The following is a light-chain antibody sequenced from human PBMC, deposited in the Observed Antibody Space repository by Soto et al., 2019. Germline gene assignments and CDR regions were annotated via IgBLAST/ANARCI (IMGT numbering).Light chain of an antibody. CDR3: SSHTTTNTLP. CDR2: EVS. J-gene: IGLJ1*01. V-gene: IGLV2-14*01. CDR1: SSDVGDHNY. Sequence: QAVLTQPVAVSGSPGQSITISCTGASSDVGDHNYVAWYQQHPGKAPKLILYEVSNRPSGVSNRFSGSKSGNTASLTISGLQAEDEADYYCSSHTTTNTLPFGTGTKVTVL.